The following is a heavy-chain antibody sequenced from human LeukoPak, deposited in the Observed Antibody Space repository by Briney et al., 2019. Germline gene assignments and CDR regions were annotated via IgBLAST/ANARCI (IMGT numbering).Heavy chain of an antibody. V-gene: IGHV4-59*01. Sequence: SETLSLTCTVSGGSISSYYWSWTRQSPGKGLEWIGYIYYSGSTNYNPSLKSRVTISVDTSKNQFSLKLSSVTAADTAVYYCARAYDSSGYYWYYFDYWGQGTLVTVSS. J-gene: IGHJ4*02. D-gene: IGHD3-22*01. CDR3: ARAYDSSGYYWYYFDY. CDR1: GGSISSYY. CDR2: IYYSGST.